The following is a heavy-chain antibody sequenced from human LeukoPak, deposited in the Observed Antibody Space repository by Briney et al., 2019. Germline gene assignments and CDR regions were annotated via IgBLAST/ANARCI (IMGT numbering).Heavy chain of an antibody. CDR1: GGSFSGYY. D-gene: IGHD3-9*01. V-gene: IGHV4-34*01. CDR3: ARGSDILTGTARHYYYYYGMDV. J-gene: IGHJ6*02. Sequence: SETLSLTCAVYGGSFSGYYWSWIRQPPGKGLEWIGEINHSGSTNYNPSLKSRVTISVDTSKNQFSLKLSSVTAADTAVYYCARGSDILTGTARHYYYYYGMDVWGQGTTVTVSS. CDR2: INHSGST.